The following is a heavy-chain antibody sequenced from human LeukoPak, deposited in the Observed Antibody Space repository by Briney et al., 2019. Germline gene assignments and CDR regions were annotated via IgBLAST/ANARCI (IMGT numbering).Heavy chain of an antibody. J-gene: IGHJ4*02. CDR2: ICYSGST. CDR1: GGSISSSSYY. Sequence: PSETLSLTCTVSGGSISSSSYYWGWIRQPPGKGLEWIGSICYSGSTYYNPSLKSRVTISVDTSKNQFSLKLSSVTAADTAVYYCARQWSTLSGSYYNVDFDYWGQGTLVTVSS. V-gene: IGHV4-39*01. CDR3: ARQWSTLSGSYYNVDFDY. D-gene: IGHD3-10*01.